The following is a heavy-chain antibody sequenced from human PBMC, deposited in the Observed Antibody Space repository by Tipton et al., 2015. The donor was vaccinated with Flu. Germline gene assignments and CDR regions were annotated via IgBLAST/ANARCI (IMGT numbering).Heavy chain of an antibody. Sequence: LRLSCTVSGGSVSTYYWNWIRQPPGKGLEWIGYIYNGGRNYNPSLESRVAMSIDTSKNQFSLNLSSVTAADTAVYYCARKSVPFDFWGQGTMVTVSS. CDR1: GGSVSTYY. CDR2: IYNGGR. J-gene: IGHJ3*01. D-gene: IGHD2-8*01. CDR3: ARKSVPFDF. V-gene: IGHV4-59*02.